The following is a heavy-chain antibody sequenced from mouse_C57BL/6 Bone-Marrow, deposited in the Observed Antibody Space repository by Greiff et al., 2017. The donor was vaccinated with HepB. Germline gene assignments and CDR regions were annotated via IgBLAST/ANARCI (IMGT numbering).Heavy chain of an antibody. D-gene: IGHD1-1*01. J-gene: IGHJ4*01. CDR3: TKRIYYYGSSYAMDY. Sequence: EVQLQQSGTVLARPGASVKMSCKTSGYTFTSYWMHWVKQRPGQGLEWIGAIYPGNSDTSYNQKFKGKAKLTAVTSASTAYMELSSLTNEDSAVYYCTKRIYYYGSSYAMDYWGQGTSVTVSS. CDR2: IYPGNSDT. V-gene: IGHV1-5*01. CDR1: GYTFTSYW.